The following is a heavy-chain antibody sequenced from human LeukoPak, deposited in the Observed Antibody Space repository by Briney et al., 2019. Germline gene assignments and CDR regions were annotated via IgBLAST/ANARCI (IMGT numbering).Heavy chain of an antibody. CDR2: ISSSSNSI. CDR3: ARDRSGDDDFWSGYSTNYFDP. Sequence: TGGSLRLSCAASGFAFSSYNMNWVRQAPGKGLEGVSYISSSSNSIYYADSVKGRFTIFRDNAKNSLYLQMHSLRAEDTAVYYCARDRSGDDDFWSGYSTNYFDPWGQGTLVTVSS. V-gene: IGHV3-48*01. D-gene: IGHD3-3*01. J-gene: IGHJ5*02. CDR1: GFAFSSYN.